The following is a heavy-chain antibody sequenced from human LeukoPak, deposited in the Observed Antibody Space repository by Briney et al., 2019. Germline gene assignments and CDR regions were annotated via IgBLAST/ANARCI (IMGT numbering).Heavy chain of an antibody. CDR1: GFPHNSYE. CDR3: AKDIGRSYCSSTSCYSDYYYGMDV. Sequence: GGPLRLPCGPSGFPHNSYEMLGLGAAPGKSREGISYISNSGSTLYYADSVKGLFTISRDNSKNSLYLQMNRLRSEDTALYYCAKDIGRSYCSSTSCYSDYYYGMDVWGQGTTVTVSS. V-gene: IGHV3-48*03. J-gene: IGHJ6*02. CDR2: ISNSGSTL. D-gene: IGHD2-2*01.